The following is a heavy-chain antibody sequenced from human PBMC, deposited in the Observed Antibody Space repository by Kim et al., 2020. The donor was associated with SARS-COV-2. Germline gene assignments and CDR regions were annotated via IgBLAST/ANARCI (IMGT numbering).Heavy chain of an antibody. D-gene: IGHD2-15*01. Sequence: GGSLRLSCATSGFTFSTYSMNWVRQAPGKGLEWVSYISSSSSAIYYADSVKGRFTVSRDNAKNSLYLQMNSLRAEDTAVYYCARVGRDGHHPPNWFDPWG. V-gene: IGHV3-48*04. CDR3: ARVGRDGHHPPNWFDP. J-gene: IGHJ5*02. CDR1: GFTFSTYS. CDR2: ISSSSSAI.